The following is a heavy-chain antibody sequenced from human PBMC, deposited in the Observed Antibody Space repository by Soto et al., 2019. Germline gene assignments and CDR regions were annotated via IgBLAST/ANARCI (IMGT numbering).Heavy chain of an antibody. CDR2: IKSKTDGGTT. CDR1: GFTFSNAW. V-gene: IGHV3-15*05. J-gene: IGHJ6*02. Sequence: GESLKISCAASGFTFSNAWMSWVRQAPGKGLEWVGRIKSKTDGGTTDYAAPVKGRFTISRDDSKNTLYLQMNSLKTEDTAVYYCTKEDLYYYYGMDVWGQGTTVTVSS. CDR3: TKEDLYYYYGMDV.